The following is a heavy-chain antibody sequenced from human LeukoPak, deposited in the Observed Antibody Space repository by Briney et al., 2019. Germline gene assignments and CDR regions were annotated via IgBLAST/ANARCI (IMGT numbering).Heavy chain of an antibody. J-gene: IGHJ2*01. CDR3: ARDFWAHWYFDL. Sequence: KPGGSLRLSCAASGFTFSSYSMIWVRQAPGKGLEWVSSISSRSSYTYYADSVKGRFTISRDNAKNSLYLQMNSLRAEDTAVYYCARDFWAHWYFDLWGRGTLVTVSS. V-gene: IGHV3-21*01. D-gene: IGHD3-3*01. CDR2: ISSRSSYT. CDR1: GFTFSSYS.